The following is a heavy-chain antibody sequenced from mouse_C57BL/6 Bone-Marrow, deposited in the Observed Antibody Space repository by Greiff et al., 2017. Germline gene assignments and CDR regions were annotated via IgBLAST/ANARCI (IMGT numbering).Heavy chain of an antibody. D-gene: IGHD2-4*01. CDR1: GFSFNTYA. CDR2: IRSKSNNYAT. Sequence: DVHLVESGGGLVQPKGSLKLSCAASGFSFNTYAMNWVRQAPGKGLEWVARIRSKSNNYATYYADSVKDRFTISRDASESMLYMEKNNLRTVDTEMYFGVRQKIWDDDDYLDYGGQGTTRTVSS. J-gene: IGHJ2*01. V-gene: IGHV10-1*01. CDR3: VRQKIWDDDDYLDY.